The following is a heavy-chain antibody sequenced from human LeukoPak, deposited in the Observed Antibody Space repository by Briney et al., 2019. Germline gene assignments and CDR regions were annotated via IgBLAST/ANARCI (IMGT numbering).Heavy chain of an antibody. CDR2: ISPNSGVT. J-gene: IGHJ5*02. CDR3: AREQEGYCSGGSCYSGRWFDP. Sequence: ASVKVSCKASGYTFTDYLMHWVRQAPGQGPEWMGCISPNSGVTKYAQKFQGRVTMTRDTSITTAYMELSRLRSDDTAVYYCAREQEGYCSGGSCYSGRWFDPWGQGTLVTVSS. D-gene: IGHD2-15*01. CDR1: GYTFTDYL. V-gene: IGHV1-2*02.